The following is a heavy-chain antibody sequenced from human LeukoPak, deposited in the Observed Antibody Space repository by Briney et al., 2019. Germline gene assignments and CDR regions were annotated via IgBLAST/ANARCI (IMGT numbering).Heavy chain of an antibody. D-gene: IGHD5-24*01. Sequence: HPGGTLRLSCAASGFTFSSYGMSWVRQAPGKGLEWVSHISESSDSIYYTDSVMGRFTVSRDNAKNSLYLQMNSLRAEDTAVYYCARDLGRWLQSDWYFDLWGRGTLVTVSA. J-gene: IGHJ2*01. CDR2: ISESSDSI. V-gene: IGHV3-48*04. CDR3: ARDLGRWLQSDWYFDL. CDR1: GFTFSSYG.